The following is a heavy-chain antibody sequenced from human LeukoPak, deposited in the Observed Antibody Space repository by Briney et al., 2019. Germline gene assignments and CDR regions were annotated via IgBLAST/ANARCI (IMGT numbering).Heavy chain of an antibody. D-gene: IGHD6-6*01. V-gene: IGHV3-23*01. CDR3: ARAPGSLVSIAARPYYIDY. J-gene: IGHJ4*02. Sequence: GGSLRLSCAASGFTFSSYAMTWVREAPGKGLEGVSVIYGSGGAAYTADPVKGRFAISRDNSTNTLYLQINSLRAEDTAVYYCARAPGSLVSIAARPYYIDYWGQGSLVTVSS. CDR2: IYGSGGAA. CDR1: GFTFSSYA.